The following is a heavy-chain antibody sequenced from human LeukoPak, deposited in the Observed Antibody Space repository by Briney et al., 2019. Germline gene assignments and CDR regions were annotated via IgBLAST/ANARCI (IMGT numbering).Heavy chain of an antibody. J-gene: IGHJ4*02. Sequence: GGSLRLSCAASGFTFSSYWMSWVRQAPGKGLEWVANIKQDGSEKYYVDSVKGRFTISRDNAKKAMYLQMNSLRAEDTAVYYCARDKWGPFDYRGQGTLVTVSS. CDR3: ARDKWGPFDY. D-gene: IGHD7-27*01. CDR2: IKQDGSEK. CDR1: GFTFSSYW. V-gene: IGHV3-7*01.